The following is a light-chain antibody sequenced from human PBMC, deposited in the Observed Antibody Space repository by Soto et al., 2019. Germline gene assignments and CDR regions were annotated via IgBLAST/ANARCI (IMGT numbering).Light chain of an antibody. V-gene: IGKV1-5*03. J-gene: IGKJ2*01. CDR1: QNIFSW. Sequence: DIQMTQSPSTLSASVGDRVTITCRASQNIFSWVAWFQQKPGKVPNLLIFNASSLERGVPSRFSGSGSGTDFTLTISSLQPDDFATYYCQQYNAYPYTFGQGTKLEI. CDR3: QQYNAYPYT. CDR2: NAS.